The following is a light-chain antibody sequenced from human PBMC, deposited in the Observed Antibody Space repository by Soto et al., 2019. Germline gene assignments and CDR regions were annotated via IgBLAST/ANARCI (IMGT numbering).Light chain of an antibody. V-gene: IGKV1-27*01. Sequence: DIQMTQSPSSLSASVGDRVTITCRASQGISNYLSWYQQKPGKVPELLIYTSSTLQSGVPSRFSGSGSGTDFTLAISSLQPEDVATYYCQKHDYAPLTFGGGTKVEIK. CDR3: QKHDYAPLT. CDR1: QGISNY. CDR2: TSS. J-gene: IGKJ4*01.